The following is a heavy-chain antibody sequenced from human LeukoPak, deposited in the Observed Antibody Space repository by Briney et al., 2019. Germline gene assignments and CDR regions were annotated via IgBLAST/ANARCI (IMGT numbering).Heavy chain of an antibody. D-gene: IGHD4-17*01. CDR3: VRRGDYGDY. CDR1: GFTFGGYW. Sequence: GGALRLSCAASGFTFGGYWMTWVRQAPGEGVEWVANIRQDGSEKYYVDSVRGRFTISRDNAKKSLFLEMNSLRAEDTAVYYCVRRGDYGDYWGQGTLVTVSS. V-gene: IGHV3-7*01. J-gene: IGHJ4*02. CDR2: IRQDGSEK.